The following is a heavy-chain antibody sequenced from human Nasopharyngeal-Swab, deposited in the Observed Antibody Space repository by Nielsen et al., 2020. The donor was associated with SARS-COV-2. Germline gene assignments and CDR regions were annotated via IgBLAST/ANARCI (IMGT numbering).Heavy chain of an antibody. Sequence: SETLSLTCTVSGGSISSYYWSRIRQPPGKGLEWIGYIYYSGSTNYNPSLKSRVTISVDTSKNQFSLKLSSVTAADTAVYYCARDSTPVYYYYYMDVWGKGTTVTVSS. J-gene: IGHJ6*03. V-gene: IGHV4-59*01. CDR2: IYYSGST. CDR3: ARDSTPVYYYYYMDV. D-gene: IGHD2-15*01. CDR1: GGSISSYY.